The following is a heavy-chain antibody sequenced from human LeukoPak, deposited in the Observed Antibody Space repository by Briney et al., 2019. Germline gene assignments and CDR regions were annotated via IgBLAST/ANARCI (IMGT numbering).Heavy chain of an antibody. CDR3: ASYQYGDYLAFDI. D-gene: IGHD4-17*01. CDR1: GGSISSYY. CDR2: IYYSGST. J-gene: IGHJ3*02. V-gene: IGHV4-59*01. Sequence: SETLSLTCTVSGGSISSYYWGWIRQPPGKGLEWIGYIYYSGSTNYNPSLKSRVTISVDTSKNQFSLKLSSVTAADTAVYYCASYQYGDYLAFDIWGQGTMVTVSS.